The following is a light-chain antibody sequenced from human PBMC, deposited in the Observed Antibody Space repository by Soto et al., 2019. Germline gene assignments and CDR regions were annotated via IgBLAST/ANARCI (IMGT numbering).Light chain of an antibody. J-gene: IGKJ5*01. Sequence: DSQRTQSPSSLSASVGDRVTITCQASQDISNYLNWYQHKPGEAPKLLIYDASNLEIGVSSRFSGSGSGTDFTFTINNRNPEDIETYYCQQDDTRRLTFGPGRRLE. CDR1: QDISNY. CDR3: QQDDTRRLT. V-gene: IGKV1-33*01. CDR2: DAS.